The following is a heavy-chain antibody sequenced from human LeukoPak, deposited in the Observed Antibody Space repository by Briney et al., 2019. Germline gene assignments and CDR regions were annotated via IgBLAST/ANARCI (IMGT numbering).Heavy chain of an antibody. CDR3: ARDPVTMVRGVIVDYGMDV. Sequence: ASVKVSCKASGYTFTGYYMHWVRQAPGQGLEWMGWINPNSGGTNYAQKFLGRVTMTRDTSISTAYMELSRLRSDDTAVYYCARDPVTMVRGVIVDYGMDVWGQGTTVTVSS. V-gene: IGHV1-2*02. J-gene: IGHJ6*02. D-gene: IGHD3-10*01. CDR1: GYTFTGYY. CDR2: INPNSGGT.